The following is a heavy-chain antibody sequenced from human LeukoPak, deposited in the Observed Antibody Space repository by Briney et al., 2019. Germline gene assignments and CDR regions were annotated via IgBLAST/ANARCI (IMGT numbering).Heavy chain of an antibody. CDR1: GFTFSRYG. D-gene: IGHD3-22*01. J-gene: IGHJ4*02. CDR2: ISYDGSNK. CDR3: AREGVYYYDSSGAYYFDS. Sequence: GGSLRLSCADSGFTFSRYGMDWVRQAPGKGLEWVAVISYDGSNKNYADSVKGRFTISRDNSKNTLYLQMNSLRAEDTAVYYCAREGVYYYDSSGAYYFDSWGQGTLVTVSS. V-gene: IGHV3-30*03.